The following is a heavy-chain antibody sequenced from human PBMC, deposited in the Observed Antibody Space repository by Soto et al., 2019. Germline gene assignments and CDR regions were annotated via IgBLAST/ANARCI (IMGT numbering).Heavy chain of an antibody. D-gene: IGHD2-2*01. V-gene: IGHV5-51*01. CDR2: IYPGDSDT. CDR1: GYSFTSYW. J-gene: IGHJ6*03. Sequence: GESLQISCKGSGYSFTSYWIGWVRQMPGKGLKWMGIIYPGDSDTRYSPSFQGQVTISADKSISTAYLQWSSLKASDTAMYYCARAPTHCSSTSCYPYYYYYYMDVWGKGTTVTVSS. CDR3: ARAPTHCSSTSCYPYYYYYYMDV.